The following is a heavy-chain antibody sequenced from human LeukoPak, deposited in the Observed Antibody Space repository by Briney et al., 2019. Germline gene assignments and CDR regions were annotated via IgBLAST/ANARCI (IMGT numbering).Heavy chain of an antibody. CDR1: VYRFTSYG. CDR3: ARDQFFRIAETNTGRWFDP. CDR2: ISPYNSDT. Sequence: ASVKVSCKASVYRFTSYGTSWVRQAPGQGLEWMGWISPYNSDTNYAQKFQDRVIMTTDTSTNTAYMELRSLRSDDTAVYYCARDQFFRIAETNTGRWFDPWGQGTLVTVSS. V-gene: IGHV1-18*01. J-gene: IGHJ5*02. D-gene: IGHD6-13*01.